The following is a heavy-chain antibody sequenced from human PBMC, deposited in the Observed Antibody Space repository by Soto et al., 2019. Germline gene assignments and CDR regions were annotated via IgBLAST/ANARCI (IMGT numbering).Heavy chain of an antibody. CDR2: IYSGGTT. CDR3: HRYCY. J-gene: IGHJ4*02. V-gene: IGHV3-53*01. CDR1: GFNVRANY. D-gene: IGHD1-26*01. Sequence: EVQLVESGGGLIQPGGSLRLSCAVSGFNVRANYMSWVRQAPGKGLEWVSVIYSGGTTYYADSVKGRFIISRDISKTPLSIQMNILRAEDTDVYYCHRYCYWGQGTLVTVSS.